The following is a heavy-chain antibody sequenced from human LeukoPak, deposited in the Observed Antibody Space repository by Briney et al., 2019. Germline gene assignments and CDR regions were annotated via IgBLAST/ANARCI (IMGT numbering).Heavy chain of an antibody. D-gene: IGHD6-13*01. Sequence: KPSETLSLTCAVSGGSINDYYWTWIRQPPGKGLEWIGSIYYSGSTNYNPSLKSPVIISLDRSNNHFSPKLDSVTAADTAVYYCARGGIRQQLIDWGQGTLVTVSS. J-gene: IGHJ4*02. CDR1: GGSINDYY. CDR3: ARGGIRQQLID. CDR2: IYYSGST. V-gene: IGHV4-59*01.